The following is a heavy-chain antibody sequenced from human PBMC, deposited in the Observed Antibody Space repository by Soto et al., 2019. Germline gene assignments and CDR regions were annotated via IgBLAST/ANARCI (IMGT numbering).Heavy chain of an antibody. J-gene: IGHJ6*02. Sequence: QVQLVQSGAEVKKPGSSVKVSCKASGGTFDNYAITWVRQAPGQGLEWMAGIIPMLDSANYAEKFQDRVTITPDASESTAAVEVSRRRSEYTAVYYCASMYHYDCVGKIYFYYGMDIWGQGATVTVSS. V-gene: IGHV1-69*05. D-gene: IGHD3-22*01. CDR2: IIPMLDSA. CDR1: GGTFDNYA. CDR3: ASMYHYDCVGKIYFYYGMDI.